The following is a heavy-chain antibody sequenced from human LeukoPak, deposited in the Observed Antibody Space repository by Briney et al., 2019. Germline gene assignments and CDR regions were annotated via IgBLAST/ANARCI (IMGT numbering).Heavy chain of an antibody. CDR3: AREPRDCTGGACQSAGGYYFYY. J-gene: IGHJ4*02. CDR1: GFTFSNYA. Sequence: GGSLRLSCAASGFTFSNYAMSWVRQAPGKGLEWVSGISASGGSYYADSVKGRFTVSRDISKNTLYLQMNSLRAEDTAVYFCAREPRDCTGGACQSAGGYYFYYWSQGTLVTVSS. CDR2: ISASGGS. D-gene: IGHD2-8*02. V-gene: IGHV3-23*01.